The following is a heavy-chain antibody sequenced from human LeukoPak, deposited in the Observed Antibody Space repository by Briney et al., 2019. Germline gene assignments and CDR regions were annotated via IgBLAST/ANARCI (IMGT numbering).Heavy chain of an antibody. V-gene: IGHV4-31*03. D-gene: IGHD2-2*01. Sequence: SETLSLTCSVSGGSISSGGYYWSWIRQHPGKRLEWIGYIYYSGRTYYNPSLKSRVTISVDTSKNQFSLKLSSVTAADTAVYYCARAPYHYYYYYMDVWGKGTTVTVSS. CDR1: GGSISSGGYY. J-gene: IGHJ6*03. CDR3: ARAPYHYYYYYMDV. CDR2: IYYSGRT.